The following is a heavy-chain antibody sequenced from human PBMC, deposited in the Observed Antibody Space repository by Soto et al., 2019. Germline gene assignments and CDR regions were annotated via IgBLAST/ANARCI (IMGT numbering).Heavy chain of an antibody. CDR3: ARDRGCSSTSCLYYYYYGMDV. D-gene: IGHD2-2*01. V-gene: IGHV1-2*02. Sequence: SVKVSCKASGYTFTGYYMHWVRQAPGQGLEWMGWINPNSGGTNYAQKFQGRVTMTRDTSISTAYMELSRLRSDDTAVYYCARDRGCSSTSCLYYYYYGMDVWGQGSTVTVS. CDR1: GYTFTGYY. J-gene: IGHJ6*02. CDR2: INPNSGGT.